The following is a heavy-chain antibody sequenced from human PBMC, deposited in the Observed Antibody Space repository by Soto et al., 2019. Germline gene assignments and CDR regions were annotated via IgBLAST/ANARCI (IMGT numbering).Heavy chain of an antibody. CDR3: ARRVPITIFGEDKNAFDI. D-gene: IGHD3-3*01. Sequence: PSETLSLTCTVSGGSISSGGYYWSWIRQHPGKGLEWIGYIYYSGSTYYNPSLKSRVTISVDTSKNQFSLKLSSVTAADTAVYYCARRVPITIFGEDKNAFDIWGQGTMVTVSS. V-gene: IGHV4-31*03. CDR2: IYYSGST. J-gene: IGHJ3*02. CDR1: GGSISSGGYY.